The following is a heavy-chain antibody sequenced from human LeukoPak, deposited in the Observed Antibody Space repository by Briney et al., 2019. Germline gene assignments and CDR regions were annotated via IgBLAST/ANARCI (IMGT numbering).Heavy chain of an antibody. J-gene: IGHJ4*02. Sequence: ASVKVSCKASGYTFITYKMHWVRQAPGQALEWVGIINPSDGDRRNAQKFQGRVTMTRDMSTSTVYMELSSLRSEDTAVYYGAKDGGSYSADYWGQGTLVTVSS. CDR3: AKDGGSYSADY. V-gene: IGHV1-46*01. CDR1: GYTFITYK. CDR2: INPSDGDR. D-gene: IGHD3-10*01.